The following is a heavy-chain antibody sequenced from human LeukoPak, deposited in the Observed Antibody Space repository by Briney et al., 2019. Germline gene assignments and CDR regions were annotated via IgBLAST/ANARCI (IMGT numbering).Heavy chain of an antibody. CDR3: ARAYSSSWSPPGYYYMDV. V-gene: IGHV1-2*02. D-gene: IGHD6-13*01. CDR1: GYTFTGYY. J-gene: IGHJ6*03. Sequence: ASVKVSCKASGYTFTGYYMHWVRQAPGQGLEWMGWINPNSGGTNYAQKFQGRVTMTRDTSISTAYMELSSLRSEDTAVYYCARAYSSSWSPPGYYYMDVWGKGITVTISS. CDR2: INPNSGGT.